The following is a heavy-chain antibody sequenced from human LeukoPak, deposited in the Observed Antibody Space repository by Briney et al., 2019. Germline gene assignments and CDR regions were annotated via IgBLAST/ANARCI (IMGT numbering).Heavy chain of an antibody. V-gene: IGHV3-7*01. J-gene: IGHJ5*02. CDR1: GFSFRSYW. Sequence: GGSLRLSCAASGFSFRSYWMSWVRQPPGKGLEWVAHIKPDGSEKNYVDSVKGRFTLFRDDAKNSVYLQMNSLRVEDTAVYYCARDSGSGGPWGQGTPVTVSS. CDR2: IKPDGSEK. CDR3: ARDSGSGGP. D-gene: IGHD1-26*01.